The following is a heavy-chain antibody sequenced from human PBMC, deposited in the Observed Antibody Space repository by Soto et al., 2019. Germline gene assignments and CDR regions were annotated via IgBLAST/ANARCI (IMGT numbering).Heavy chain of an antibody. CDR2: ISGSGGST. CDR1: GFPFSGYA. J-gene: IGHJ4*02. V-gene: IGHV3-23*01. Sequence: EVQLRESGGGLVQPGGSLRLSCAASGFPFSGYAISWVRQAPGKGPEWVSAISGSGGSTYYADSVKGRFTISRDNSKNTVYLQLNSLRAEDTAVYYCAKDNTIFGVVDYWGQGALVTVSS. D-gene: IGHD3-3*01. CDR3: AKDNTIFGVVDY.